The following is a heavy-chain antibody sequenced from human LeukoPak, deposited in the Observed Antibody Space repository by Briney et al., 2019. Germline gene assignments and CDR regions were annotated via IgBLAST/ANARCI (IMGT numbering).Heavy chain of an antibody. CDR1: GFTFNTYS. CDR3: DGADF. J-gene: IGHJ4*02. Sequence: GGSLRLSCAASGFTFNTYSMNWARQAPGKGLEWVSTISDSGGGTYYADSVKGWLTISRDNSKNTLYLQMNSLRADDTAVYYCDGADFWGQGTLVTVSS. V-gene: IGHV3-23*01. CDR2: ISDSGGGT.